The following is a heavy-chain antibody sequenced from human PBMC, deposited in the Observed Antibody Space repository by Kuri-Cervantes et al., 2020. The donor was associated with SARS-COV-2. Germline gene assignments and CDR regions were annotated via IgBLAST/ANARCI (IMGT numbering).Heavy chain of an antibody. CDR2: IYTSEST. Sequence: LRLSSTVSGGSISSSSYYWGWIRQPPGKGLEWIGRIYTSESTNYNPSLKSRVTISVDTTKNQFSLKLSSVTAADTAVYYCARVRRWLQSTDAFDIWGQGTMVTVSS. CDR1: GGSISSSSYY. J-gene: IGHJ3*02. CDR3: ARVRRWLQSTDAFDI. D-gene: IGHD5-24*01. V-gene: IGHV4-61*02.